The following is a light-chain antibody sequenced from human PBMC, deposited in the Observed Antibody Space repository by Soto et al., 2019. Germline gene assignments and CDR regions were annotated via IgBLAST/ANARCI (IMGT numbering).Light chain of an antibody. J-gene: IGLJ2*01. CDR2: GNS. CDR3: QSYDSSLSGV. Sequence: QAVVTQPPSVSGAPGQRVTISCTGSSSNIGAGYDVHWYQQLPGTAPKLLIYGNSNRPSGVPDRFSGSKSGPSASLAITGLQAEDEADYYCQSYDSSLSGVFGGGTKVTVL. V-gene: IGLV1-40*01. CDR1: SSNIGAGYD.